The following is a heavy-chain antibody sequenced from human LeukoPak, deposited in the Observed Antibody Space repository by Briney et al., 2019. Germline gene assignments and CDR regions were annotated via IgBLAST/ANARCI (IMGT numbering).Heavy chain of an antibody. CDR2: INSDGSST. CDR3: ARVKPGVDYDSTFGAFDI. J-gene: IGHJ3*02. V-gene: IGHV3-74*01. D-gene: IGHD3-22*01. CDR1: GFTFSSYW. Sequence: GGSLRLSCAASGFTFSSYWMHWVRQAPGKGLVWVSRINSDGSSTSYADSVKGRFTISRDNAKNSLYLQMNSLRAEDTAVYYCARVKPGVDYDSTFGAFDIWGQGTMVTASS.